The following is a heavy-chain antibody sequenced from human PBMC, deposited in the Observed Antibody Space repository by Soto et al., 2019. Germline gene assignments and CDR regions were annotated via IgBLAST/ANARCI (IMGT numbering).Heavy chain of an antibody. CDR1: GFTFDDYT. V-gene: IGHV3-43*01. CDR3: AKDNHVDTAMVTFHYFDY. D-gene: IGHD5-18*01. Sequence: PGGSLRLSCAASGFTFDDYTMHWVRQAPGKGLEWVSLISWDGGSTYYADSVKGRFTISRDNSKNSLYLQMNSLRTEDTALYYCAKDNHVDTAMVTFHYFDYWGQGTLVTVSS. J-gene: IGHJ4*02. CDR2: ISWDGGST.